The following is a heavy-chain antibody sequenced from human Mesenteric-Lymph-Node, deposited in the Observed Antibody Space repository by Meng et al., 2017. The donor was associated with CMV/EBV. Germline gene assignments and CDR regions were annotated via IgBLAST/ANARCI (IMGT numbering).Heavy chain of an antibody. CDR2: INVYNGKT. CDR3: ARDGSTPLYYYGMDV. D-gene: IGHD1-26*01. J-gene: IGHJ6*02. CDR1: GHTFSSHG. Sequence: ASVKVSCKASGHTFSSHGLSWVRQAPGQGPEWMGWINVYNGKTKYVQKLQGRVTMTTDTSTSTAYMELRSLRSDDTAVYYCARDGSTPLYYYGMDVWGQGTTVTVSS. V-gene: IGHV1-18*01.